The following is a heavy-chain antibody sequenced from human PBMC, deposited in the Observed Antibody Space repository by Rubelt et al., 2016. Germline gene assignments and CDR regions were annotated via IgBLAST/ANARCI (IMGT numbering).Heavy chain of an antibody. V-gene: IGHV4-34*01. CDR3: ARYVVVVPAAIKAKYYFDY. Sequence: QVQLQQWGAGLLKPSETLSLTCAVYGGSFSGYFWSWIRQPPGKGLEWIGEINHSGSTNYNPSLKSRVTISVDTSKNKFSLSLGAVTAADTAVYYCARYVVVVPAAIKAKYYFDYWGQGTLVTVSS. D-gene: IGHD2-2*01. CDR2: INHSGST. J-gene: IGHJ4*02. CDR1: GGSFSGYF.